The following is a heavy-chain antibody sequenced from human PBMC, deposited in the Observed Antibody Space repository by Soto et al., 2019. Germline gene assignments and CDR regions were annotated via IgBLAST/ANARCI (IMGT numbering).Heavy chain of an antibody. CDR2: IIPIFGTA. V-gene: IGHV1-69*13. Sequence: GASVKVSCKASGGTFSSYAISWVRQAPGQGLEWMGGIIPIFGTANYAQKFQGRVTITADESTSTAYMELSSLRSEDTAVYYCASSPGYFGPKFDYWGQGTLVTVSS. J-gene: IGHJ4*02. D-gene: IGHD3-9*01. CDR1: GGTFSSYA. CDR3: ASSPGYFGPKFDY.